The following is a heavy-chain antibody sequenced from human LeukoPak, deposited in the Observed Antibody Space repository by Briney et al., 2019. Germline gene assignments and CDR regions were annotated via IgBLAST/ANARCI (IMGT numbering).Heavy chain of an antibody. J-gene: IGHJ5*02. Sequence: SETLSLTCAVYGGSFSGYYWSWIRQPPGKGLEWIGEINHSGSTNYNPSLKSRVTISVDTSKNQFSLKLSSVTAADTAVYYCARPRRYSSSWSRRAGFDPWGQGTLVTVSS. CDR1: GGSFSGYY. CDR3: ARPRRYSSSWSRRAGFDP. CDR2: INHSGST. D-gene: IGHD6-13*01. V-gene: IGHV4-34*01.